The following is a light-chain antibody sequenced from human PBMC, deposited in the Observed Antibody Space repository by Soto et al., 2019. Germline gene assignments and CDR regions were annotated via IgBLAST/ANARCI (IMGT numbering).Light chain of an antibody. Sequence: QSVLTQPASVSGSPGQSITISCTGTSSDVGGYNYVSWYQQHPGKAQKLIIYDVSNRPSGVSNRFSGSKSGNTASLTISGLQAEDEADYYCSSYTNSTTRVFGTGT. CDR2: DVS. CDR3: SSYTNSTTRV. CDR1: SSDVGGYNY. J-gene: IGLJ1*01. V-gene: IGLV2-14*01.